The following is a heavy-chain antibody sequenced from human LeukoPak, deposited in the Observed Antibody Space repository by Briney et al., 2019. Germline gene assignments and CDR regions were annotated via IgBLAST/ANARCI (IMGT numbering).Heavy chain of an antibody. Sequence: SETLSLTCTVSGGSISSGGYYWSWIRQHPGKGLEWIGYIYYSGSTYYNPSLKSRVTISVDTSKNQFSLKLSSVTAADTAVYYCARHMGSSWSFDYWGQGTLVTVSS. CDR3: ARHMGSSWSFDY. J-gene: IGHJ4*02. V-gene: IGHV4-31*03. CDR1: GGSISSGGYY. D-gene: IGHD6-13*01. CDR2: IYYSGST.